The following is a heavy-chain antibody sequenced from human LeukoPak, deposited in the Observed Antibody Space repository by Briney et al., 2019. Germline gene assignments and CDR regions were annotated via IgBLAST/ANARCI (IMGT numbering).Heavy chain of an antibody. D-gene: IGHD6-19*01. CDR2: IYSSGNT. CDR3: ARGRLTVAHFDY. J-gene: IGHJ4*02. CDR1: GGSISSYY. V-gene: IGHV4-59*01. Sequence: SETLSLTCTVSGGSISSYYWSWMRQPPEKELEWIGYIYSSGNTNYNPSLKSRVAISVDTSKNQFSLKLSSATAADAAVYYCARGRLTVAHFDYWGQGILVTVSS.